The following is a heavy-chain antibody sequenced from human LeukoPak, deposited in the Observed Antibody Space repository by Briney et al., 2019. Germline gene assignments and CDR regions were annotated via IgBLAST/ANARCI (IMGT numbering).Heavy chain of an antibody. J-gene: IGHJ4*02. CDR2: IYTSGST. D-gene: IGHD3-3*01. Sequence: PSGTLSLTCTGSGGSISSYYWNWIRQPPGKGLEGIGFIYTSGSTNYNPSLKSGVTISVDTSKNQFSLKLSSVTAADTAVYYCASIYYDFWSGYYTGFDYWGQGTLVTVSS. CDR1: GGSISSYY. V-gene: IGHV4-4*09. CDR3: ASIYYDFWSGYYTGFDY.